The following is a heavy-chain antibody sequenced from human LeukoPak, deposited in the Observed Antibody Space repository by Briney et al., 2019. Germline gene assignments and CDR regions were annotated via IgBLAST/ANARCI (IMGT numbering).Heavy chain of an antibody. CDR2: INPNSGGT. CDR1: GYTFTGYY. J-gene: IGHJ6*03. V-gene: IGHV1-2*02. Sequence: ASVKVSCKASGYTFTGYYMHWVRQAPGQGLEWMGWINPNSGGTNYAQKFQGRVTMTRDTSISTAYMELSRLRSDDTAVYYCARDPEEDPITIFGVVTYYMDVWGKGTTVTVCS. D-gene: IGHD3-3*01. CDR3: ARDPEEDPITIFGVVTYYMDV.